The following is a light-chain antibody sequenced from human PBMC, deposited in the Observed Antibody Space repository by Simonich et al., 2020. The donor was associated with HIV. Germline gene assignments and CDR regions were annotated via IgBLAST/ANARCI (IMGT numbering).Light chain of an antibody. V-gene: IGKV1-5*03. CDR1: QSIVSW. CDR3: QQYNSNYPT. Sequence: DIKLTQSPSTLSASVGDRVTIACRASQSIVSWLAWYQQKPGKAPKLLIYKASTLKSGVPSRFIGSGSGTEFTLTISSLQPDDFATYYCQQYNSNYPTFGQGTKVEIK. CDR2: KAS. J-gene: IGKJ1*01.